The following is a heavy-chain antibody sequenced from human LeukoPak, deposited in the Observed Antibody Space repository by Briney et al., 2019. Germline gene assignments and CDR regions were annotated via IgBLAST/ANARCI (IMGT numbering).Heavy chain of an antibody. CDR2: IWYDGSNK. J-gene: IGHJ6*02. D-gene: IGHD3-3*01. CDR1: GFTFNSYG. CDR3: ATHDFWSGYNYYGMDV. Sequence: GRSLRLSCAASGFTFNSYGMHWVRQAPGKGLEWVAVIWYDGSNKYYADSVKGRFTISRDNAKNSLYLQMNSLRAEDTAVYYCATHDFWSGYNYYGMDVWGQGTTVTVSS. V-gene: IGHV3-33*03.